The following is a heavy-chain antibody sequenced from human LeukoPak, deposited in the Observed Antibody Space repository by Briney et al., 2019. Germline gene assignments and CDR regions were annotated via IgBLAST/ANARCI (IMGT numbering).Heavy chain of an antibody. CDR2: IYYSGST. Sequence: PSETLSLTCTVSGGSISSHYSSWIRQPPGKGLEWIGYIYYSGSTNYNPSLTSRVTISIDTSKNRFSLKLTSVTAADTAVYYCARDSRAYYDFWSSYYYYYMDVWGKGTTVTVSS. CDR3: ARDSRAYYDFWSSYYYYYMDV. CDR1: GGSISSHY. J-gene: IGHJ6*03. V-gene: IGHV4-59*11. D-gene: IGHD3-3*01.